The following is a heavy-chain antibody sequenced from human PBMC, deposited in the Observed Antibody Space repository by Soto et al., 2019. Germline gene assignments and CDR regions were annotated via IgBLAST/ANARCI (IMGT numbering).Heavy chain of an antibody. Sequence: PGESLKISCQASGYSFTAYRITWVRQMPGKGLEWMATIDPSDSYVDYSPSFRGHVTFSVDRSITTVYLQWNRLKASDSAMYFCTRRASSSFYHFDFWGQGALVTVSS. CDR1: GYSFTAYR. D-gene: IGHD6-6*01. V-gene: IGHV5-10-1*01. CDR2: IDPSDSYV. J-gene: IGHJ4*02. CDR3: TRRASSSFYHFDF.